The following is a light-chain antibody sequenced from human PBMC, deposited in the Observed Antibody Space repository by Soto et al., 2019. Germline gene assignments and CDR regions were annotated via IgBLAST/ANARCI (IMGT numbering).Light chain of an antibody. J-gene: IGLJ3*02. CDR1: SSNIGSTT. CDR2: TNN. V-gene: IGLV1-44*01. CDR3: AAWDDSLNGWV. Sequence: QAVVTQPPSASGTPGRRVTISCSGSSSNIGSTTVSWYQQLPGTAPKLLIYTNNQRPSGVPDRFSGSKSDTSASLAISGLQSEDEADYYCAAWDDSLNGWVFGGGTKLTVL.